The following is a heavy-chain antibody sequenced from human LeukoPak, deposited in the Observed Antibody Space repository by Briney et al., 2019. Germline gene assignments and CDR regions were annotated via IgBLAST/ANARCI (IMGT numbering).Heavy chain of an antibody. J-gene: IGHJ4*02. CDR2: ISGSGGST. CDR1: GFTFSSYA. D-gene: IGHD3-22*01. V-gene: IGHV3-23*01. CDR3: ARITMIVVVITTTGFDY. Sequence: GGSLRLSCAASGFTFSSYAMSWVRQAPGRGLEWVSAISGSGGSTYYADSVKGRFTISRDNSKNTLYLQMNSLRAEDTAVYYCARITMIVVVITTTGFDYWGRGTLVTVSS.